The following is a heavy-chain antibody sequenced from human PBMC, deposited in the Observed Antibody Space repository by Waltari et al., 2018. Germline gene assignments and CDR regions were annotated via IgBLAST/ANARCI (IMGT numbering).Heavy chain of an antibody. CDR1: EFTFSSYA. Sequence: QVQLVESGGGVVQPGRSLRLSCAASEFTFSSYAMHWVRQAPGKGVEWVAVISYNERNIYYVDSVRGRFAISRDNSKKMLYLQMNGLRAEDTAVYYCARDYCDRTNCHGMDVWGQGTTVTVSS. J-gene: IGHJ6*02. CDR2: ISYNERNI. D-gene: IGHD3-22*01. V-gene: IGHV3-30*09. CDR3: ARDYCDRTNCHGMDV.